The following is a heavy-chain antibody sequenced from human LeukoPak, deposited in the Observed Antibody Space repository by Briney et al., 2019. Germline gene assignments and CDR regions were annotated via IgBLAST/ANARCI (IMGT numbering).Heavy chain of an antibody. D-gene: IGHD2-15*01. CDR1: GYTFTSYY. J-gene: IGHJ3*02. CDR2: INPSGGST. V-gene: IGHV1-46*01. Sequence: ASVKVSCKASGYTFTSYYMHWVRQAPGQGLEWMGIINPSGGSTSYAQKFQGRVTMTRDTSTSTVYMELSSVRSEDTAVYYCASRSPSPSLVGYCSGGSCNSRPWDAFDIWGQGTMVTVSS. CDR3: ASRSPSPSLVGYCSGGSCNSRPWDAFDI.